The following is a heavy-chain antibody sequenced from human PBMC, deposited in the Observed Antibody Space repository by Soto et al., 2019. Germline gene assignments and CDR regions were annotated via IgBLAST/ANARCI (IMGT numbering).Heavy chain of an antibody. V-gene: IGHV1-18*01. CDR3: AKSDCSGGSCWVVGAFDI. D-gene: IGHD2-15*01. CDR1: GYTFTSYG. Sequence: ASVKVSCKASGYTFTSYGISWVRQAPGQGLEWMGWISAYNGNTNYAQKLQGRVTMTTDTSTSTAYMELSSLRSEDTAVYYCAKSDCSGGSCWVVGAFDIWGQGTMVTVSS. J-gene: IGHJ3*02. CDR2: ISAYNGNT.